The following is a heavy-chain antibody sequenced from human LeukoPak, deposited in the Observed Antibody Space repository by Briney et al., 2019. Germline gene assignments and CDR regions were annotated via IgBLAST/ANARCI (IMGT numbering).Heavy chain of an antibody. CDR3: AREFEYSTSGAGY. CDR2: MSILSGIT. D-gene: IGHD6-6*01. V-gene: IGHV3-21*01. J-gene: IGHJ4*02. Sequence: GGSLRLSCAGSGFPFSGYSMNWIRQTPGKGLEWVSSMSILSGITYYAESVKGRFTVSRDNAKNLLHLQMNSLRVEDTAIYYCAREFEYSTSGAGYWGQGTLVTVSS. CDR1: GFPFSGYS.